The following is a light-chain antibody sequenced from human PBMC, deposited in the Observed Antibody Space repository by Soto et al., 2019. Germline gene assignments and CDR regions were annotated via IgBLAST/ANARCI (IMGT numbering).Light chain of an antibody. V-gene: IGLV2-23*03. J-gene: IGLJ1*01. CDR2: EGS. CDR1: SSDVGSYNL. Sequence: VLTQPASVSGSPGQSITISCTGTSSDVGSYNLVSWYQQHPGKAPKLMIYEGSKRPSGVSNRFSGSKSGNTASLTISGLQAEDEADYYCCSYAGSSTFEVFGTGTKVTVL. CDR3: CSYAGSSTFEV.